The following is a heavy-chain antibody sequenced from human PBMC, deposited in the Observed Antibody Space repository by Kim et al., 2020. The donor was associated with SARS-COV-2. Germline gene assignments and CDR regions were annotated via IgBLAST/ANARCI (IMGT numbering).Heavy chain of an antibody. D-gene: IGHD3-10*01. Sequence: GGSLRLSCAASGFTVSSNYMSWVRQAPGKGLEWVSVIYSGGSTYYSDSVKGRFTISRDNSKNTPYLQMNSLRAEETAGYYFAGAMVRGVSITGGMDVWGQGTTVTVSS. CDR2: IYSGGST. J-gene: IGHJ6*02. CDR1: GFTVSSNY. V-gene: IGHV3-53*01. CDR3: AGAMVRGVSITGGMDV.